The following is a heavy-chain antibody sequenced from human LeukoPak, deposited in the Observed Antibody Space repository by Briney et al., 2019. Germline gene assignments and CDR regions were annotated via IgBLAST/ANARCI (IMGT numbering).Heavy chain of an antibody. CDR3: ARDRRRDLLHAFDI. D-gene: IGHD1-26*01. CDR2: IDYSEST. V-gene: IGHV4-59*01. CDR1: GGTISRYY. Sequence: SETLSLTCTVSGGTISRYYWSWIRQPPGKGLEWIAYIDYSESTNYNLSLKSRLTISLDASKNQFSLKLSSVTAADTAVYYCARDRRRDLLHAFDIWGQGTMVTVSS. J-gene: IGHJ3*02.